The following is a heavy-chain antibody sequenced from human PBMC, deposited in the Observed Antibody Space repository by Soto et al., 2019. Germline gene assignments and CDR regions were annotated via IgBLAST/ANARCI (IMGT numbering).Heavy chain of an antibody. Sequence: PGGSLRLSCAASGFTVSSDYMSWVRQAPGKGLEWVSVIYTGGSTYYADSVKGRFTFSRDNSKNTLYLQMNSLRAEDTAVYYCAKMGGSGSHDAFDIWGQGTMVTVS. J-gene: IGHJ3*02. CDR1: GFTVSSDY. V-gene: IGHV3-53*01. D-gene: IGHD3-10*01. CDR2: IYTGGST. CDR3: AKMGGSGSHDAFDI.